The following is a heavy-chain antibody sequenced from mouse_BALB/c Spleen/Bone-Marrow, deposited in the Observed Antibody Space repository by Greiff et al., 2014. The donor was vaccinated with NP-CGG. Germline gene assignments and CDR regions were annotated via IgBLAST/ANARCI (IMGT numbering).Heavy chain of an antibody. V-gene: IGHV5-6*01. J-gene: IGHJ2*01. Sequence: EVKLMESGGDLVKPGGSLKLSCAASGFTFSSYGMSWVRQTPDKRLEWVATISSGGSYNYYPDSVKGRFTISRDNAKNTLYLQMSSLKSEDTAMYYCARHDYDEENFDYWGQGTTLTVSS. D-gene: IGHD2-4*01. CDR2: ISSGGSYN. CDR3: ARHDYDEENFDY. CDR1: GFTFSSYG.